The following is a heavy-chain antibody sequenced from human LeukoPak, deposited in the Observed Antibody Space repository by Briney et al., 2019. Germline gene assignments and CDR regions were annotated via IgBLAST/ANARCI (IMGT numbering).Heavy chain of an antibody. J-gene: IGHJ4*02. Sequence: ASVKVSCKASGYTFTSYGISWVRQAPGQGLEWMGWMNPNSGNTGYAQKFQGRVTITRNTSISTAYMELSSLRSEDTAVYYCATLSPGPPDYWGQGTLVTVSS. D-gene: IGHD1-14*01. CDR1: GYTFTSYG. V-gene: IGHV1-8*03. CDR3: ATLSPGPPDY. CDR2: MNPNSGNT.